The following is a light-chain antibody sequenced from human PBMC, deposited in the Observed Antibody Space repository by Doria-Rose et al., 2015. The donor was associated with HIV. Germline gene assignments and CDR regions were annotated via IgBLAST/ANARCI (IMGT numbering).Light chain of an antibody. CDR3: HQYGTSWT. CDR2: DGS. V-gene: IGKV3-20*01. J-gene: IGKJ1*01. Sequence: EIVMTQSPGTLSLSPGERATLSCRASQSFSSTYLAWYQQKPGQAPSLLIYDGSTRATGIPDRCSDSGSGTDFTLTINRLEPEDFALYYCHQYGTSWTFGQGTKVEI. CDR1: QSFSSTY.